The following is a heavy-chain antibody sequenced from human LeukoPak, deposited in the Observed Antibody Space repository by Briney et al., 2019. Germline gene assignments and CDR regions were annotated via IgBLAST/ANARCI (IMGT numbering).Heavy chain of an antibody. Sequence: GESLKISCKGPGYSFSSYWIGWVRQMPGKGLEWMGIIYAGDSDTRYSPSFQGQVTISVDKSISTAYLQWSSLKASDTAMYYCARHKGYCISTRCYADYWGQGTLVTVSS. V-gene: IGHV5-51*01. D-gene: IGHD2-2*01. CDR3: ARHKGYCISTRCYADY. CDR1: GYSFSSYW. J-gene: IGHJ4*02. CDR2: IYAGDSDT.